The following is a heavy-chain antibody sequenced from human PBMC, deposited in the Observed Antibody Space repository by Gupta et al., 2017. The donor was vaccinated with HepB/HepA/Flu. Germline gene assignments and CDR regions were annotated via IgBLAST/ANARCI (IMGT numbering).Heavy chain of an antibody. CDR1: GYTFTGYY. J-gene: IGHJ5*01. CDR3: ARVPVFAGGAGRNKGFDS. CDR2: INTNTGAT. Sequence: VQLVQSGAEVTKPGASVKVSCKASGYTFTGYYIHWVRQAPGQGIEWMGGINTNTGATNFDKNCQGRVTVTRDTSISTAYMDRSRLTSDETRVYDCARVPVFAGGAGRNKGFDSWGQGTLVTVSS. D-gene: IGHD3-16*01. V-gene: IGHV1-2*02.